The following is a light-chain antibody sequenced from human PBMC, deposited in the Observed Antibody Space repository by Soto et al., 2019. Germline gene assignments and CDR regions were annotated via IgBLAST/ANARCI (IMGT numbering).Light chain of an antibody. CDR1: QGISSY. Sequence: AIPMTQSPSSCSSSTGGRGTMTFRASQGISSYLAWYQQKPGKAPKLLIYAASTLQSGVPSRLSGSGSGTDFTLAISSLQPEDSATYYCLQDINYPWTFGQGTKVDNK. CDR3: LQDINYPWT. J-gene: IGKJ1*01. CDR2: AAS. V-gene: IGKV1-8*01.